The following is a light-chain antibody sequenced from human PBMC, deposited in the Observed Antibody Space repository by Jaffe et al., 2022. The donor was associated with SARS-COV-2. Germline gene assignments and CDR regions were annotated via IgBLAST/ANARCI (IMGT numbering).Light chain of an antibody. CDR3: MQGLQPPYT. Sequence: DIVMTQSPLSLSVTPGEPASISCRSSQSLLHSNGYDYFGWYLQKPGQSPQLLIYLSSYRASGVPDRFSGSGSGTDFTLHISRVQAEDVGIYYCMQGLQPPYTFGHGTRLEI. CDR1: QSLLHSNGYDY. J-gene: IGKJ2*01. CDR2: LSS. V-gene: IGKV2-28*01.